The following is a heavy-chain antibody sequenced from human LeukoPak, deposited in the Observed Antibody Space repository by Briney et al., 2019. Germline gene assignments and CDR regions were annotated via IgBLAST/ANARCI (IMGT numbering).Heavy chain of an antibody. CDR1: GGSFSGYY. Sequence: PSETLSLTCAVYGGSFSGYYWSWIRQPPGKGLEWIGEINHSGSTNYNPSLKSRVTISVDTSKNQFSLKLSSVTAADTAVYFCARVRFSTLKYFYYFMDVWGKGTTVTVSS. D-gene: IGHD2/OR15-2a*01. CDR3: ARVRFSTLKYFYYFMDV. J-gene: IGHJ6*03. V-gene: IGHV4-34*01. CDR2: INHSGST.